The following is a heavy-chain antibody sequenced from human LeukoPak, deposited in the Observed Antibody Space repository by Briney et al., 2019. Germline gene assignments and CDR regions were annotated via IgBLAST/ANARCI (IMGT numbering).Heavy chain of an antibody. CDR3: ARSLHYYDSSGYYSSTHYLDF. D-gene: IGHD3-22*01. V-gene: IGHV4-39*01. J-gene: IGHJ4*02. CDR2: IYYSVST. Sequence: SETLSLTCTVSGGSISSSSYYWGWIPPPQGKGLEWLVRIYYSVSTYYNPSLKSRVTISVDTSKNQFSLKLSSVTAADTAVYYCARSLHYYDSSGYYSSTHYLDFWGQGALVTVSS. CDR1: GGSISSSSYY.